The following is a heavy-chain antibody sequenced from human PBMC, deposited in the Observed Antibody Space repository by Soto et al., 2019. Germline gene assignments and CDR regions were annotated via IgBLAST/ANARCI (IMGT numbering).Heavy chain of an antibody. CDR1: GYTFTSYG. V-gene: IGHV1-18*01. CDR3: ARVGWATGTANYYYGMDV. CDR2: ISAYNGDT. Sequence: QAQLVQSGAEVKKPGASVKVSCKASGYTFTSYGISWVRQAPGQGLEWMGWISAYNGDTNYAQKLQGRVTMTTDTATSTGYMELRSLISDDTAVYYWARVGWATGTANYYYGMDVWGQGTTVTVSS. J-gene: IGHJ6*02. D-gene: IGHD1-1*01.